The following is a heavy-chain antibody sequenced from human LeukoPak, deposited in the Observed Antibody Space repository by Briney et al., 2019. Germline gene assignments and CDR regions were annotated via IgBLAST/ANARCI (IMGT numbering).Heavy chain of an antibody. Sequence: GGSLRLSCAASGFTFSSYAMHWVRQAPGKGLEWVAVISYDGSNKYYADSVKGRFTISRDNSKNTLYLQMNSLRAEDTAVYYCAGEASGFDYWGQGTLVTVSS. CDR1: GFTFSSYA. V-gene: IGHV3-30-3*01. D-gene: IGHD3-3*01. CDR3: AGEASGFDY. J-gene: IGHJ4*02. CDR2: ISYDGSNK.